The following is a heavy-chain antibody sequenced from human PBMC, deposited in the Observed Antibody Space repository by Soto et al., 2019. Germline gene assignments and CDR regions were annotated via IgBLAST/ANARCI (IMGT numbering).Heavy chain of an antibody. CDR3: VRDHDWDFEY. Sequence: EVQLVESGGDLIQPGGSLRLSCAASGFSFSSYSMNWVRQAPGKGLEWVSYITRSGDAMYADSGRGRFTSSRDNAKSSLYLQMNSLGAEDTATAYCVRDHDWDFEYWGQGALVTVSS. V-gene: IGHV3-48*01. CDR1: GFSFSSYS. J-gene: IGHJ4*02. CDR2: ITRSGDAM. D-gene: IGHD3-9*01.